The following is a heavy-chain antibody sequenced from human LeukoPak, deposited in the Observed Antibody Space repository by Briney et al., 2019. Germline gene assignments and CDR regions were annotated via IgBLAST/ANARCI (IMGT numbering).Heavy chain of an antibody. CDR2: IYYTGGT. Sequence: SETLSLTCSVSGGSITSSSYYWGWIRQPPEKGLEWIGSIYYTGGTYYSPSLKSRVTISVDTSKNQFSLKLSSVTAADTAVYYCARQLGYYYYYYMDVWGKGTTVTVSS. CDR1: GGSITSSSYY. D-gene: IGHD7-27*01. J-gene: IGHJ6*03. V-gene: IGHV4-39*01. CDR3: ARQLGYYYYYYMDV.